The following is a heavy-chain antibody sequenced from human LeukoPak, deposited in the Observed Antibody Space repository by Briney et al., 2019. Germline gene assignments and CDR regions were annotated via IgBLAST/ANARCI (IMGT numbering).Heavy chain of an antibody. J-gene: IGHJ6*02. V-gene: IGHV6-1*01. D-gene: IGHD3-22*01. CDR3: ARDYYDSSGYYSQFSYYGMDV. CDR2: TEYRATWYN. CDR1: VDSVSINSAA. Sequence: SQTPSLTSAISVDSVSINSAAWNWVRQPRSRGLGWLGRTEYRATWYNDYAVSVKSRITTNPDTSTTPSSLKLNSATPENTAVYYCARDYYDSSGYYSQFSYYGMDVWGQGTTVTVSS.